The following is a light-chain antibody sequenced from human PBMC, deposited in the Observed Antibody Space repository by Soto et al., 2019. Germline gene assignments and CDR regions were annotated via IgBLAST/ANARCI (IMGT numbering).Light chain of an antibody. Sequence: QSVLTQPHSVSGSPGQSVTISCTGTSSDVGGYNYVSWYQHHPGKAPKLMIYDVSERPSGVPDRFSGSKSGNTASLTISGLQAEDEADYYCCSYAGSYTHVFGSGTKVTVL. CDR1: SSDVGGYNY. CDR2: DVS. J-gene: IGLJ1*01. CDR3: CSYAGSYTHV. V-gene: IGLV2-11*01.